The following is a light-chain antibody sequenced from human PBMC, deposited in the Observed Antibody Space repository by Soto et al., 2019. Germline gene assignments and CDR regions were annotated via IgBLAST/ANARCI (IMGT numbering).Light chain of an antibody. CDR3: QQYENLPT. Sequence: DIQITESRSSVSASVGGRVTSTGQASQNINNYLNWYQQKPGRAPKLLIYDASNLEAGVPSRFRGSGSGTDFTFTISRLQPEDIATYYCQQYENLPTFGQGTRLEI. CDR1: QNINNY. J-gene: IGKJ5*01. CDR2: DAS. V-gene: IGKV1-33*01.